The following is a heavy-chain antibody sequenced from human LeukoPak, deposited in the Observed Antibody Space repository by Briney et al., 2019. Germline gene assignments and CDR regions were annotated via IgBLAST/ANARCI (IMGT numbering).Heavy chain of an antibody. J-gene: IGHJ4*02. CDR3: AKPAKAYYYDSSGYYALTYFDY. CDR2: ISWNSGSI. Sequence: GGSLRLSCVASGFTFDDYAMHWVRQAPGKGLEWVSGISWNSGSIGYADSVKGRFTISRDNAKNSLYLQMNSLRAEDTALYYCAKPAKAYYYDSSGYYALTYFDYWGQGTLVTVSS. V-gene: IGHV3-9*01. D-gene: IGHD3-22*01. CDR1: GFTFDDYA.